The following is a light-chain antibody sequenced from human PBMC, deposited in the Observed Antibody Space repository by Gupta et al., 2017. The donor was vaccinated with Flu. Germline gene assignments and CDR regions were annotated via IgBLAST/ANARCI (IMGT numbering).Light chain of an antibody. J-gene: IGLJ3*02. CDR1: SSDVGDYNH. CDR3: YAYSSWKSWV. V-gene: IGLV2-14*01. CDR2: EVN. Sequence: SALTQPASVSGSPGQSSTISCTGTSSDVGDYNHVSWYQQNPGKAPKLLIFEVNLRPSGVANRFSGSKAGNTASLTXSXRREEDXDDYYCYAYSSWKSWVFGGGTKLTVL.